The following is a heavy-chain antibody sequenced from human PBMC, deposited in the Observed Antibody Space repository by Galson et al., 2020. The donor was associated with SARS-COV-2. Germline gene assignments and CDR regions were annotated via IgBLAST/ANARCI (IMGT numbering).Heavy chain of an antibody. CDR2: IDNSDSKQ. D-gene: IGHD3-16*01. J-gene: IGHJ4*02. CDR1: GTTFSDFY. CDR3: VKHKGGAV. Sequence: GGSLRPSCAASGTTFSDFYVSWVRQAPGKGLEWISYIDNSDSKQYYADSVKGRFTISRDNAKNSSYLQMNTLRAEDTAFYYCVKHKGGAVWGQGTLVTVSS. V-gene: IGHV3-11*01.